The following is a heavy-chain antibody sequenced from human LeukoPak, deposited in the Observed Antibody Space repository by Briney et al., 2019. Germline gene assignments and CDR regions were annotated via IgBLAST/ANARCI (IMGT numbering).Heavy chain of an antibody. CDR3: ALEGDY. CDR2: IYTSGST. V-gene: IGHV4-61*02. CDR1: DVSISSGGYY. Sequence: SETLSLTCTVSDVSISSGGYYWSWIRQPAGKGLEWIGRIYTSGSTNYNPSLKSRVTISVDASKNQFSLKLSSVTAADTAVYYCALEGDYWGQGTLVTVSS. J-gene: IGHJ4*02.